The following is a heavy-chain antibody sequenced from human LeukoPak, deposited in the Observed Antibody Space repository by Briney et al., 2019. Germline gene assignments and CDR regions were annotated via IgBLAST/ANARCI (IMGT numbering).Heavy chain of an antibody. Sequence: SETLSLTRTVSGGSISSYYWSWIRQPAGKGLEWIGRIYTSGSTNYNPSLKSRVTMSVDTSKNQFSLKLSSVTAADTAVYYCARDSSQLWFGESYYYMDVWGKGTTVTISS. D-gene: IGHD5-18*01. CDR3: ARDSSQLWFGESYYYMDV. V-gene: IGHV4-4*07. CDR1: GGSISSYY. J-gene: IGHJ6*03. CDR2: IYTSGST.